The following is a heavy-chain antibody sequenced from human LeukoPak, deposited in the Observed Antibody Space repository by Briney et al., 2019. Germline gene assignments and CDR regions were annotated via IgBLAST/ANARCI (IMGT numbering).Heavy chain of an antibody. D-gene: IGHD2-15*01. CDR2: ISYDGSNK. J-gene: IGHJ4*02. CDR3: AKAPNYCSGGSCYSGFDY. CDR1: GFTFSSYG. V-gene: IGHV3-30*18. Sequence: GGSLRLSCAASGFTFSSYGMHWVRQAPGKGLEWVAVISYDGSNKYYADSVKGRFTISRDNSKNTLYLQMNSLRAEDTAAYYCAKAPNYCSGGSCYSGFDYWGQGTLVTVSS.